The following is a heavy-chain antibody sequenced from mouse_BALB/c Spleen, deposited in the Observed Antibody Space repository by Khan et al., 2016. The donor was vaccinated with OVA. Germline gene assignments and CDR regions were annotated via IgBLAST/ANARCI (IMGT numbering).Heavy chain of an antibody. J-gene: IGHJ1*01. CDR1: GYTFSTYW. CDR3: ARCGNHWYFDV. D-gene: IGHD2-1*01. CDR2: ILPGRGST. V-gene: IGHV1-9*01. Sequence: VKLLESGAELMKPGASMKISCKATGYTFSTYWTEWVKQRPGHGLEWIGEILPGRGSTNYNEKFKGKATFTADTSSNTAHMHLSSLTSEDSAVYYCARCGNHWYFDVWGAGTTVTVSS.